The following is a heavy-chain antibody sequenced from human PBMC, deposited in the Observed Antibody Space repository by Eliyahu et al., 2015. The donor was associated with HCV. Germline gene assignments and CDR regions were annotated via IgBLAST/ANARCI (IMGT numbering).Heavy chain of an antibody. CDR3: ARDLILGVNLEDY. Sequence: VQVVESGGDLVQPGGSLRLSCVVSXFSLTAYAMGWVRQAPGKGLXWVSTITGSGAFTYYADSVKGRFTISRDTSKNTVFLQMHSLRAEDTARYFCARDLILGVNLEDYWGQGTPVTVSS. CDR2: ITGSGAFT. J-gene: IGHJ4*02. V-gene: IGHV3-23*04. CDR1: XFSLTAYA. D-gene: IGHD3-10*01.